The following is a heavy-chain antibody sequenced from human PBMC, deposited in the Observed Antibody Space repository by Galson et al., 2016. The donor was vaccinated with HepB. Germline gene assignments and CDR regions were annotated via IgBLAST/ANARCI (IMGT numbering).Heavy chain of an antibody. Sequence: SETLSLTCTVSGVSISSYYWSWFRQPPEKGLEWIGYAFYSGITNYYPSLKSRVTISIDTSKNQFSLKLSSVTAADTAVYYCARGEGYNLYWGQGTLVTVSS. CDR1: GVSISSYY. J-gene: IGHJ4*02. CDR3: ARGEGYNLY. V-gene: IGHV4-59*08. D-gene: IGHD5-24*01. CDR2: AFYSGIT.